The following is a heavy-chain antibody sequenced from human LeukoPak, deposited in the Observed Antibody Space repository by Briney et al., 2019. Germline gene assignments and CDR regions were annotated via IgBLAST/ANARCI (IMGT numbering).Heavy chain of an antibody. CDR1: GGSFSGYY. Sequence: PSETLSLTCAVYGGSFSGYYWSWIRQPPGKGLDWIGEINHSGSTNYNPSLKSRVTISVDASKNQFSLKLTSVTAADTAVYYCARLYSSSWRYYYYYYMDVWGKGTTVTVSS. CDR3: ARLYSSSWRYYYYYYMDV. CDR2: INHSGST. V-gene: IGHV4-34*01. D-gene: IGHD6-13*01. J-gene: IGHJ6*03.